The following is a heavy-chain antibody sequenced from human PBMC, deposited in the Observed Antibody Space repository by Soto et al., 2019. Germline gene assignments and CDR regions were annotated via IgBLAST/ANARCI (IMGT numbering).Heavy chain of an antibody. V-gene: IGHV4-39*01. CDR2: IYYSGST. D-gene: IGHD3-22*01. J-gene: IGHJ3*02. Sequence: QLQLQESGPGLVKPSETLSLTCTVSGGSISSSSYYWGWIRQPPGKGLEWIGSIYYSGSTYYNPSLQSRATISVDTSKNQFSLKLSSVTAADTAVYYGARHMKDHYDSSGYYDAFDIWGQGTMVTVSS. CDR3: ARHMKDHYDSSGYYDAFDI. CDR1: GGSISSSSYY.